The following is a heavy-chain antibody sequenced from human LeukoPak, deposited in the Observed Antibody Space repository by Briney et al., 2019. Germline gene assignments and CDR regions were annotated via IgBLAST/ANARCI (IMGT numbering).Heavy chain of an antibody. CDR2: IYYSGST. D-gene: IGHD3-3*01. J-gene: IGHJ4*02. CDR1: GGSISSHY. V-gene: IGHV4-59*11. Sequence: SETLSLTCTVSGGSISSHYWSWIRQPPGKGLEWIGYIYYSGSTNYNSSLKSRVTISVDTSKNQFSLKLSSVTAADTAVYYCARVNVLRFLEWPEGFDYWGQGTLVTVSS. CDR3: ARVNVLRFLEWPEGFDY.